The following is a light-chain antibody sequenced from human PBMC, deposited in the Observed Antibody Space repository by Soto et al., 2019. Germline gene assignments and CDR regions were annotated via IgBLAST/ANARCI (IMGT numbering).Light chain of an antibody. CDR2: VAS. Sequence: DIQMTQSPSSLSASLGDRVTITCRASQSISSYLNWYQQKPVKAPNLLIYVASSLQSEGPSRFSGSGSGTEFTLTISSLQPDDSATYYCQPYNSYSRTFGQGTKVHIK. CDR1: QSISSY. J-gene: IGKJ1*01. V-gene: IGKV1-39*02. CDR3: QPYNSYSRT.